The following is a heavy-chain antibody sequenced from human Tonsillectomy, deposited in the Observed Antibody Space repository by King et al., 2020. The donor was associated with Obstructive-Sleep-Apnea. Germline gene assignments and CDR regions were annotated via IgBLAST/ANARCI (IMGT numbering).Heavy chain of an antibody. J-gene: IGHJ4*02. D-gene: IGHD6-13*01. V-gene: IGHV3-23*04. CDR1: GFTFSAYA. CDR3: AKDLSSWYSDYPFDY. CDR2: ISGNGGST. Sequence: VQLVESGGGLVQTGGPLRLSCAASGFTFSAYAMNWVRQAPGKGLEWVSSISGNGGSTYYAGSVKGRFTLSRDNSKNTLYLQMNSLRAEDTAVYYCAKDLSSWYSDYPFDYWGQGTLVTVSS.